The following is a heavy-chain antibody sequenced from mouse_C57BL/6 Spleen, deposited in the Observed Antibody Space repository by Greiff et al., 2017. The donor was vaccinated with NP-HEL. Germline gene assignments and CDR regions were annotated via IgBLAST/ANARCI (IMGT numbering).Heavy chain of an antibody. D-gene: IGHD2-4*01. CDR1: GYAFTNYL. Sequence: QVQLQQSGAELVRPGTSVKVSCKASGYAFTNYLIAWVKQRPGQGLELIGVINPGSGGTNYNEKFKGKATLTADKSSSTAYMQLSSLTSEDSAVYFCARSGDYDEGYYFDYWGQGTTLTVSS. V-gene: IGHV1-54*01. CDR2: INPGSGGT. J-gene: IGHJ2*01. CDR3: ARSGDYDEGYYFDY.